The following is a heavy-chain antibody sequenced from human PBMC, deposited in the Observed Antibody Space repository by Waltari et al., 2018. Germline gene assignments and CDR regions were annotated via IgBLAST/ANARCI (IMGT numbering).Heavy chain of an antibody. Sequence: QVQLVQSGAEVKKPGSSVKVSCKASGGTFSSYAISWVRQAPGQGLEWMGRSVPSLGRANYAQKFQGRVTITAEKSTSTAYMELSSLRSEDTAVYYCARETAGYSSGWYDDWGQGTLVTVSS. V-gene: IGHV1-69*09. D-gene: IGHD6-19*01. CDR2: SVPSLGRA. CDR1: GGTFSSYA. CDR3: ARETAGYSSGWYDD. J-gene: IGHJ4*02.